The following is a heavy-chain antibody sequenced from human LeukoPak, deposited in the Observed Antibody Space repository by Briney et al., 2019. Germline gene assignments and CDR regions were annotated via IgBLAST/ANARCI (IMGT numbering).Heavy chain of an antibody. CDR2: ISWNSGSI. CDR3: AKDCRNYYDSSGYPDAFDI. J-gene: IGHJ3*02. D-gene: IGHD3-22*01. Sequence: GGSLRLSCAASGFTFDDYAMHWVRQAPGKGLEWVSGISWNSGSIGYADSVKGRFTISRDNAKNSLYLQMNSLRAEDTALYYCAKDCRNYYDSSGYPDAFDIWGQGTMVTVSS. CDR1: GFTFDDYA. V-gene: IGHV3-9*01.